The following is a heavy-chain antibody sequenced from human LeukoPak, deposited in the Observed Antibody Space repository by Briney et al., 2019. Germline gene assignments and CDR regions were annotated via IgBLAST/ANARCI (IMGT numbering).Heavy chain of an antibody. CDR1: GFSFSICS. CDR3: VKATVTSSYFDYFDS. CDR2: ISSNGGHT. J-gene: IGHJ4*02. Sequence: QPGGSLRLSCSASGFSFSICSMHWVRQAPGKGLEYVSAISSNGGHTNYADSVKGRFTISRDNSKNTLYLQMSSLRAEDTAVYYCVKATVTSSYFDYFDSWGQGTRVTVSS. D-gene: IGHD4-17*01. V-gene: IGHV3-64D*09.